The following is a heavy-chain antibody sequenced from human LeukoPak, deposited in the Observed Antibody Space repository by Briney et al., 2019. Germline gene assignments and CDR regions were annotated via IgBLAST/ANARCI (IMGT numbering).Heavy chain of an antibody. Sequence: GGSLRLSCAASGFTFSSYWMSWVRQAPGKGLEWVANIKQDGSEKDYVDSVKGRFTISRDNAKNSLYLQMNSLRPEDTAVYYCARENSGSYYQFDCWGQGTLVTVSS. J-gene: IGHJ4*02. CDR2: IKQDGSEK. CDR3: ARENSGSYYQFDC. V-gene: IGHV3-7*01. D-gene: IGHD1-26*01. CDR1: GFTFSSYW.